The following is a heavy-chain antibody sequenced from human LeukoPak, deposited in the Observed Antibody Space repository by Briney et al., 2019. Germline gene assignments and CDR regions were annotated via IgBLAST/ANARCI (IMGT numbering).Heavy chain of an antibody. CDR1: GDSISSNY. D-gene: IGHD6-19*01. CDR2: IHYGGST. J-gene: IGHJ4*02. V-gene: IGHV4-59*01. CDR3: ARVGAWYTSGWFYFDY. Sequence: PSETLSLTCTISGDSISSNYWSWIRQPPGKGLEWIGYIHYGGSTNYNPSLKSRVTISADTSNNQVSLKLNSVTAADTAVYYCARVGAWYTSGWFYFDYWGQGTLVTVSS.